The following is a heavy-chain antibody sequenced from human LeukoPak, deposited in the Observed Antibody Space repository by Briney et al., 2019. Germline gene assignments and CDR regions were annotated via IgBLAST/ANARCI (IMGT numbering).Heavy chain of an antibody. Sequence: GGSLRLSCAASGFTFSDYYMSWIRQAPGKGLEWVSYISSSGGTIYYADSVKGRFTISRDNAKNSLYLQMNSLRAEDTAVYYCARGSRGPYYYYYMDVWGKGTTVTVSS. V-gene: IGHV3-11*04. CDR1: GFTFSDYY. D-gene: IGHD2-15*01. J-gene: IGHJ6*03. CDR2: ISSSGGTI. CDR3: ARGSRGPYYYYYMDV.